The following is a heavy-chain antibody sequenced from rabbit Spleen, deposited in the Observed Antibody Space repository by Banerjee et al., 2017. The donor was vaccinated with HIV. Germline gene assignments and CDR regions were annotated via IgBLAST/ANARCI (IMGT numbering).Heavy chain of an antibody. CDR3: AGDTSSSFSSYGMDL. Sequence: QSLEESGGDLVKPGASLTLTCTASGVSFSSSSYMCWVRQAPGKGLEWIACIDTGSGGFAYSATWAKGRFTCSKTSSTTVTLQMTRLTAADTASYFCAGDTSSSFSSYGMDLWGPGTLVTVS. D-gene: IGHD1-1*01. CDR1: GVSFSSSSY. CDR2: IDTGSGGFA. V-gene: IGHV1S40*01. J-gene: IGHJ6*01.